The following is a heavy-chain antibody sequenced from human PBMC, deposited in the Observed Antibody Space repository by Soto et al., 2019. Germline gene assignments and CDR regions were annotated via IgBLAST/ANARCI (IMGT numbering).Heavy chain of an antibody. CDR3: AKDRIGYGYGSSAFDI. CDR1: GFTFSSYA. J-gene: IGHJ3*02. Sequence: EVQLLESGGGSVQPGGSLSLSCAASGFTFSSYAMSWVRQAPGKGLEWVSAISGSGGSTYYADSVKGRFTISRDNSKNTLYLQMNSLRAEDTAVYYCAKDRIGYGYGSSAFDIWGQGTMVTVSS. D-gene: IGHD5-18*01. CDR2: ISGSGGST. V-gene: IGHV3-23*01.